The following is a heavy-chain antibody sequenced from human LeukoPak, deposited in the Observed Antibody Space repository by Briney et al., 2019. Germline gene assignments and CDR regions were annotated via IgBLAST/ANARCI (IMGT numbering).Heavy chain of an antibody. V-gene: IGHV4-39*07. Sequence: SETLSLTCTVSGGSISSSSYYWGWIRQPPGKGLEWIGSIYYSGSTYYNPSLKSRVTISVDTSKNQFSLKLSSVTAADTAVYYCARDYLNCSSTSCFRWFDPWGQGTLVTVSS. D-gene: IGHD2-2*01. J-gene: IGHJ5*02. CDR1: GGSISSSSYY. CDR3: ARDYLNCSSTSCFRWFDP. CDR2: IYYSGST.